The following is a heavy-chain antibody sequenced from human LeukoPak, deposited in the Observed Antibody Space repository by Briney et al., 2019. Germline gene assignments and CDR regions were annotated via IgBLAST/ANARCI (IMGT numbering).Heavy chain of an antibody. CDR3: ARGQIGVAGLDC. Sequence: PGGSLRLSCAAAGVTVTNNYIHWVRQAPGKGLEWVSIIFSGGDTYYTDSVKGRFTISRDNSKNTMYLQKNSLRVEDTALYYCARGQIGVAGLDCWGQGTLVTVSS. J-gene: IGHJ4*02. CDR1: GVTVTNNY. D-gene: IGHD6-19*01. CDR2: IFSGGDT. V-gene: IGHV3-53*01.